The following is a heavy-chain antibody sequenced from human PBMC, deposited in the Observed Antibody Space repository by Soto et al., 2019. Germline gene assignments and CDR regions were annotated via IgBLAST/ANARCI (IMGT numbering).Heavy chain of an antibody. CDR2: IFHSGST. Sequence: QVQLQESGPGLVKPSQTLSLTCTVSGGSISSGGYYWSWIRQHPGKGLEWIGYIFHSGSTHYNPLLKRRVTRSVDTSKNQFSLKLSCLTAADTSVYSCARGGNEDNWFDLWGQGTLVSVSS. J-gene: IGHJ5*02. CDR3: ARGGNEDNWFDL. CDR1: GGSISSGGYY. V-gene: IGHV4-31*03.